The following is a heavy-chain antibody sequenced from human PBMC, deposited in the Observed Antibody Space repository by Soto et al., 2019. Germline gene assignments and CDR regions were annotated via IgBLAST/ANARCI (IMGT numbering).Heavy chain of an antibody. V-gene: IGHV3-11*01. D-gene: IGHD2-2*01. CDR1: GFPFSDYY. CDR2: ISSSGSTI. J-gene: IGHJ6*03. Sequence: GGSLRLSCAASGFPFSDYYMSWIRQAPGKGLEWVSYISSSGSTIYYADSVKGRFTISRDNAKNSLYLQMNSLRAEDTAVYYCARDSTYCSSTSCVYYYYYMDVWGKGTTVTVSS. CDR3: ARDSTYCSSTSCVYYYYYMDV.